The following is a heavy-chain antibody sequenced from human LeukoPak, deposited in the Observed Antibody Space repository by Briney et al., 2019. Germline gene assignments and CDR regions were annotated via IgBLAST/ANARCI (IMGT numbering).Heavy chain of an antibody. CDR3: ASTVLAVGSSGEFFFDY. CDR1: GGSISSYY. Sequence: SETLSPTCTVSGGSISSYYWSWIRQPPGKGLEWIGYIYYSGSTNYNPSLKSRVTISVDTSKNQFSLKLSSVTAADTAVYYCASTVLAVGSSGEFFFDYWGQGTLVTVSS. V-gene: IGHV4-59*08. D-gene: IGHD1-26*01. J-gene: IGHJ4*02. CDR2: IYYSGST.